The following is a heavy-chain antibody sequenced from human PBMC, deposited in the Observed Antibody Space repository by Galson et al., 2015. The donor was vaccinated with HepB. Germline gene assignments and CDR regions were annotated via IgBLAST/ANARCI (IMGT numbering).Heavy chain of an antibody. J-gene: IGHJ4*02. Sequence: FLRLSCAASGFSFSDHAMHWVRQAPGKGLEWVGVISSDGSNYYYDDSVKGRFTISRDNSKNTLYLQMNSLRPEDTAVYYCANSQLSRTDHFDYWGQGTFVTVSS. CDR1: GFSFSDHA. D-gene: IGHD1-14*01. V-gene: IGHV3-30*01. CDR2: ISSDGSNY. CDR3: ANSQLSRTDHFDY.